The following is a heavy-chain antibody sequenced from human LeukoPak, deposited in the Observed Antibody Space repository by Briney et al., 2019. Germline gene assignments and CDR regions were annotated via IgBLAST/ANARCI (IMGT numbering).Heavy chain of an antibody. Sequence: SETLSLTCTVSGGSISTITYYWGWIRQPPGKGLEWIGSIYYSGSTNYNPSLKSRVTISVDTSKNQFSLKLSSVTTADTAVYYCARVGGYDWRLDYWGQGTLVTVSS. J-gene: IGHJ4*02. CDR2: IYYSGST. D-gene: IGHD5-12*01. CDR3: ARVGGYDWRLDY. V-gene: IGHV4-39*07. CDR1: GGSISTITYY.